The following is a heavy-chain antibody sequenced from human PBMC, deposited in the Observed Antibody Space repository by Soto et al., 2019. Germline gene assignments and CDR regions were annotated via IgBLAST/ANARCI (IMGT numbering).Heavy chain of an antibody. Sequence: SETLSLTCAVYGGSFSGYYWSWIRQPPGKGLEWIGEITHSGSTNYNPSLKSRVTISVDTSKNQFSLKLSSVTAADTAVYYCARAGYSAMYSSGWYGDWFDPWGQGTLVTVSS. V-gene: IGHV4-34*01. J-gene: IGHJ5*02. CDR1: GGSFSGYY. D-gene: IGHD6-19*01. CDR2: ITHSGST. CDR3: ARAGYSAMYSSGWYGDWFDP.